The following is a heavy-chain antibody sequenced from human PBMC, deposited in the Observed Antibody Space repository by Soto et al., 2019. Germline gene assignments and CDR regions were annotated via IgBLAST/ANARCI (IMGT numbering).Heavy chain of an antibody. J-gene: IGHJ5*02. V-gene: IGHV1-3*01. D-gene: IGHD6-13*01. Sequence: ASVKVSCKASGYTFTSYAMHWVRQAPGQRLEWMGWINAGNGNTKYSQKFQGRVTITRDTSAGTAYMELSSLRSEDTAVYYCAREAQEQQLVGWFDPWGQGTLVTVSS. CDR1: GYTFTSYA. CDR2: INAGNGNT. CDR3: AREAQEQQLVGWFDP.